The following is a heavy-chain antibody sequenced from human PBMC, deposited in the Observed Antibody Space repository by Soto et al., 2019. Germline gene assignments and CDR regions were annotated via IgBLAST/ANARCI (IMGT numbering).Heavy chain of an antibody. J-gene: IGHJ5*02. Sequence: PSETLSLTCVVSSYSISSGFFWSWIRQPPGKGLEWVGSIYHTGDTHYNPSLRSQVSMSVDTSKNHFSLRLTYLTAADKAVYFCATDTNSLDLWGQGILVTVSS. CDR2: IYHTGDT. D-gene: IGHD2-8*01. CDR3: ATDTNSLDL. V-gene: IGHV4-38-2*02. CDR1: SYSISSGFF.